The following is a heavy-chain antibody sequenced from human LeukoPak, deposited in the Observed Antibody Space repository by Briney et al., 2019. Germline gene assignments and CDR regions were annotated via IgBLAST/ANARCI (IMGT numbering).Heavy chain of an antibody. CDR2: IRHDGSDK. Sequence: GGSLRLSCAASGFTFSSYGMHWVRQAPGKGLEWVAFIRHDGSDKYYADSVKGRFTISRDNSKNTLYLQMNSLRAEDTAVYYCAKVLYSSSSDWFDPWGQGTLVTVSS. J-gene: IGHJ5*02. CDR3: AKVLYSSSSDWFDP. CDR1: GFTFSSYG. V-gene: IGHV3-30*02. D-gene: IGHD6-6*01.